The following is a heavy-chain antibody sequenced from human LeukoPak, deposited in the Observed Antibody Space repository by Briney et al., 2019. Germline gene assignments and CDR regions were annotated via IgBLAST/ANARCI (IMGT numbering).Heavy chain of an antibody. J-gene: IGHJ4*02. Sequence: GASVKVSCKASGYTFTGYYMHWVRQAPGQGLEWMGWINPNSGGTNYAQKFQGRVTMTRDTSISTAYMELSRLRSDDTAVYYWARLARRRLAGKTEYYFDYWGQGTLVTVSS. V-gene: IGHV1-2*02. CDR3: ARLARRRLAGKTEYYFDY. CDR2: INPNSGGT. D-gene: IGHD6-19*01. CDR1: GYTFTGYY.